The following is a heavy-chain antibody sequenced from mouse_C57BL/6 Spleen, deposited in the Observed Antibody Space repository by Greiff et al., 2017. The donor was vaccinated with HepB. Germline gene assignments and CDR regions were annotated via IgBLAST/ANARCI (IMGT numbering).Heavy chain of an antibody. CDR2: IYPGSGNT. V-gene: IGHV1-76*01. J-gene: IGHJ2*01. CDR3: ARAESTVVAPFDY. Sequence: QVQLQQSGAELVRPGASVKLSCKASGYTFTDYYINWVKQRPGQGLEWIARIYPGSGNTYYNEKFKGKATLTAEKSSSTAYMQLSSLTSEDSAVYFCARAESTVVAPFDYWGQGTTLTVSS. D-gene: IGHD1-1*01. CDR1: GYTFTDYY.